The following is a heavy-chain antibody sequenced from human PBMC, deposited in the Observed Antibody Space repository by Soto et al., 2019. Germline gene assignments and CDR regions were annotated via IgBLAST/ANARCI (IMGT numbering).Heavy chain of an antibody. D-gene: IGHD1-26*01. J-gene: IGHJ4*02. CDR3: AKGSYSGIYSDFDY. V-gene: IGHV3-30*18. CDR2: ISYDGSNK. Sequence: PGGSLRLSCAASGFTFSSYGMHWVRQAPGKGLEWVAVISYDGSNKYYADSVKGRFTISRDNSKNTLYLQMNNLRAEDTAVYYCAKGSYSGIYSDFDYWGQGTLVTVSS. CDR1: GFTFSSYG.